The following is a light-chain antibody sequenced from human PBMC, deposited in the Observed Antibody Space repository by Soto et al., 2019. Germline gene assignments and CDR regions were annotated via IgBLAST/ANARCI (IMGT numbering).Light chain of an antibody. CDR2: DAS. CDR1: QSVSSN. CDR3: QQYNNWPRT. Sequence: EIVMTQSPATLSVSPGERATLSCRASQSVSSNLAWYQQKLGQAPRLLIYDASTRATGIPARFSGSGSGTEFTLTISSLQSEDFAVYYCQQYNNWPRTFGGGTKVEIK. J-gene: IGKJ4*01. V-gene: IGKV3-15*01.